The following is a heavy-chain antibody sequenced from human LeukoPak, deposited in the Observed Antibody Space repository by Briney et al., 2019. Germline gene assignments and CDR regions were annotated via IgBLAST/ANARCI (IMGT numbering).Heavy chain of an antibody. J-gene: IGHJ2*01. Sequence: ASVKVSCKASGYTFTSYYMHWVRQAPGQGLEWMGIINPSGGSTSYAQKFQGRVTMTRDTSTSTVYMELSSLRSEDTAVYYCARDSPLVGATPPHWYFDLWGRGTLVTVSS. CDR2: INPSGGST. D-gene: IGHD1-26*01. V-gene: IGHV1-46*01. CDR3: ARDSPLVGATPPHWYFDL. CDR1: GYTFTSYY.